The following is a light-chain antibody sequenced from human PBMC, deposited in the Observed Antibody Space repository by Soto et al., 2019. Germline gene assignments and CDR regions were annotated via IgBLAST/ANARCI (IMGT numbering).Light chain of an antibody. Sequence: SYELTQPPSVSVSPGQTASITCSGDKLGDKYACWYQQKPGQSPVLVIYQDSKRPSGIPERFSGSNSGNPATLTISGTQAMDEADYYCQAWDNSLVFGGGTKVPVL. CDR2: QDS. CDR1: KLGDKY. J-gene: IGLJ2*01. V-gene: IGLV3-1*01. CDR3: QAWDNSLV.